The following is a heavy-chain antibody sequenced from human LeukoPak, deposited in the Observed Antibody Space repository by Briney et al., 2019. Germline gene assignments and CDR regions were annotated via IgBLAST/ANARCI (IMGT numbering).Heavy chain of an antibody. CDR1: GYTFTGYY. CDR3: AKTLSSWYSDGLDY. J-gene: IGHJ4*02. D-gene: IGHD6-13*01. V-gene: IGHV1-2*02. CDR2: INPNSGGT. Sequence: ASVKVSCKASGYTFTGYYMHWVRQAPGQGLEWMGWINPNSGGTNYAQKFQGRVTMTRDTSISTAYMELSRLRSDDTAVYYCAKTLSSWYSDGLDYWGQGTLVTVSS.